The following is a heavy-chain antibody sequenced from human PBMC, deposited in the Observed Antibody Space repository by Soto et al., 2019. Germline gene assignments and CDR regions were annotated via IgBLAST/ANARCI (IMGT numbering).Heavy chain of an antibody. CDR2: IYYSGTT. CDR1: GYSISSSNW. Sequence: QVQLQESGPGLVKPSDTLSLTCAVSGYSISSSNWWGWIRQPPGKGLEWIGYIYYSGTTYYNPPLKRRVTRSVDTSKNQFSLKLTSVTAVDTAVYYCARREIQGPIDYWGQGTLVTVSS. D-gene: IGHD1-26*01. V-gene: IGHV4-28*01. CDR3: ARREIQGPIDY. J-gene: IGHJ4*02.